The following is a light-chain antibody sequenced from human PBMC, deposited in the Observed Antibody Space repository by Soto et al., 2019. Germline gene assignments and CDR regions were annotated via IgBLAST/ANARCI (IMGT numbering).Light chain of an antibody. V-gene: IGKV3-15*01. J-gene: IGKJ5*01. CDR3: QQRSNWPIT. CDR1: QSVDIN. CDR2: EAS. Sequence: EIVMTQSPVNLSASPWEIVTLSCRASQSVDINLAWYQQKPGQAPRLPIYEASTRASDVPPRFSGSGSGTDFTLTISSLQSEDFAMYYCQQRSNWPITFGQGTRLEIK.